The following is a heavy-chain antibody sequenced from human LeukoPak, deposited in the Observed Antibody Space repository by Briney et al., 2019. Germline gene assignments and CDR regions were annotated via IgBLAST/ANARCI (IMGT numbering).Heavy chain of an antibody. V-gene: IGHV1-69*13. CDR2: IIPIFGTA. CDR3: ARDRGMVVIDYFDY. CDR1: GGTFSSYA. D-gene: IGHD2-21*01. Sequence: SVKVSCKASGGTFSSYAISWVRQAPGQGLEWMGGIIPIFGTANYAQKFQGRVTITADESTSTAYMELSSLRSEDTAVYYCARDRGMVVIDYFDYWGQGTLVTVSS. J-gene: IGHJ4*02.